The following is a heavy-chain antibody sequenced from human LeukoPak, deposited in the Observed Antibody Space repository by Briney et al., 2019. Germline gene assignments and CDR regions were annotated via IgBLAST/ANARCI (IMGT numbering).Heavy chain of an antibody. CDR2: IRSKANSYAT. V-gene: IGHV3-73*01. CDR3: TRLRIVGAIYYFDY. Sequence: GGSLRLXCAASGFTFSGSAMHWVRQASGKGLEWVGRIRSKANSYATAYAASVKGRFTISRDDSKNTAYLQMNSLKTEDTAVYYCTRLRIVGAIYYFDYWGQGTLVTVSS. J-gene: IGHJ4*02. D-gene: IGHD1-26*01. CDR1: GFTFSGSA.